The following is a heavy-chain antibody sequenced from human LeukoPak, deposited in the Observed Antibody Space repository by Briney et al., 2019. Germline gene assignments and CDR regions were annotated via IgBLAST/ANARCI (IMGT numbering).Heavy chain of an antibody. V-gene: IGHV3-74*01. D-gene: IGHD1-26*01. Sequence: PGGSLRLSCAASGFTFSSYWMHWVRQVSGKALVWVSRINNDGSSTTYADSVEGRFTISRDNAKNTLYLQMNSLRAEDTAVYYCAKDRQWERSFDYWGQGALVTVSS. CDR2: INNDGSST. CDR3: AKDRQWERSFDY. CDR1: GFTFSSYW. J-gene: IGHJ4*02.